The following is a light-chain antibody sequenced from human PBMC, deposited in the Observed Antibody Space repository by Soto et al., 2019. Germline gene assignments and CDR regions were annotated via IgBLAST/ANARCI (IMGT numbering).Light chain of an antibody. CDR1: QSVTSN. CDR3: QQYGSSGT. J-gene: IGKJ1*01. CDR2: GAS. V-gene: IGKV3-20*01. Sequence: EIVMTQSPATLSVSPGERATLSCRASQSVTSNLAWYQQKPGQAPRLLIYGASIRATGIPDRFSGSESGTDFTLTISRLEPEDFAVYYCQQYGSSGTFGQGTKVDIK.